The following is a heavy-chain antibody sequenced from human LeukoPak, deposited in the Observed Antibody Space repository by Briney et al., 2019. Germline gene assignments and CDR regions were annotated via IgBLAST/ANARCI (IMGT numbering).Heavy chain of an antibody. CDR2: FTPDGSST. CDR1: GFTFSSYW. CDR3: ARGNSVAGDY. V-gene: IGHV3-74*01. D-gene: IGHD6-19*01. Sequence: GGSLRLSCAASGFTFSSYWMHWVRQAPGKGLVWVSRFTPDGSSTSYADSVKGRFTISRDNAKNTLYLQMNSLRAEDTAVYYCARGNSVAGDYWGQGTLVTVSS. J-gene: IGHJ4*02.